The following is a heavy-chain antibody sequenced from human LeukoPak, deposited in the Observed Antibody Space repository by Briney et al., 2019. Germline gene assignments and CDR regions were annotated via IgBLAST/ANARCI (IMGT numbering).Heavy chain of an antibody. CDR2: ISAYNGNT. J-gene: IGHJ4*02. V-gene: IGHV1-18*01. D-gene: IGHD3-22*01. Sequence: ASVKVSCKASGYTFTSYGIRWVRQAPGQGLEWMGWISAYNGNTNYAQKLQGRVTMTTDTSTSTAYTELRSLRSDDTAVYYCARDYYDSSGYYYSGYWGQGTLVTVSS. CDR3: ARDYYDSSGYYYSGY. CDR1: GYTFTSYG.